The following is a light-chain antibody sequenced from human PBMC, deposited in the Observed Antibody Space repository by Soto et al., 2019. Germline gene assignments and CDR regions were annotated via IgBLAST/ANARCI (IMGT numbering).Light chain of an antibody. CDR1: ENINFY. Sequence: DIQMTQSPASLSASVGDRVTITCRASENINFYLHWYQQKPGKAPKLLIYAASTLQSGVPSRFSGSGSGTDFTLTLNSLQPEDFATYYCQQGYSTPWTFGQGTKADI. J-gene: IGKJ1*01. CDR3: QQGYSTPWT. V-gene: IGKV1-39*01. CDR2: AAS.